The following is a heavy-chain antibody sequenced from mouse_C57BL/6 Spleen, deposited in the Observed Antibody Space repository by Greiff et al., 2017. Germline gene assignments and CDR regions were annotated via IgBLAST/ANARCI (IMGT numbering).Heavy chain of an antibody. J-gene: IGHJ1*03. V-gene: IGHV1-80*01. D-gene: IGHD1-1*01. CDR1: GYAFSSYW. Sequence: VQLQQSGAELVKPGASVKISCKASGYAFSSYWMNWVKQRPGKGLEWIGQIYPGDGDTKYNGKFKGKATLTADKSSSTAYMQLSSLTSEDSAVYFCAAITTVVHWYFDVWGTGTTVTVSS. CDR3: AAITTVVHWYFDV. CDR2: IYPGDGDT.